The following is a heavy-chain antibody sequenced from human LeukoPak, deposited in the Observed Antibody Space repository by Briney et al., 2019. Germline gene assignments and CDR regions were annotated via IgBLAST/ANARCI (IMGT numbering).Heavy chain of an antibody. D-gene: IGHD1-26*01. V-gene: IGHV1-58*01. CDR3: AAATGATAGSYAFDI. CDR1: GFTFSSSA. J-gene: IGHJ4*02. Sequence: SVKVSCKASGFTFSSSAVQWVRQARGQRLEWIGWIVVGSGNTNYAQKFQERVTITRDMSTSTAYMELSSLRSEDTAVYYCAAATGATAGSYAFDIWGQGTLVTVSS. CDR2: IVVGSGNT.